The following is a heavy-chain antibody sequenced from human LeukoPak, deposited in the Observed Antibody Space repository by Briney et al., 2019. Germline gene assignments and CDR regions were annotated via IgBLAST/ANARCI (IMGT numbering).Heavy chain of an antibody. V-gene: IGHV3-30-3*01. CDR1: GFTFSSYA. CDR3: ARSPRGVIIKGAFDI. CDR2: ISYDGSNK. D-gene: IGHD3-10*01. J-gene: IGHJ3*02. Sequence: GGSLRLSCAASGFTFSSYAMHWVRQAPGKGLEWVAVISYDGSNKYYADSVKGRFTISRDNSKNTLYLQMNSLRAEDTAVYYCARSPRGVIIKGAFDIWGQGTMVTVSS.